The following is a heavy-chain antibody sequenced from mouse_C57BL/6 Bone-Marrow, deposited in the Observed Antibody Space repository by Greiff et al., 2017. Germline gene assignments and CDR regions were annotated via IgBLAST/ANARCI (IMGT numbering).Heavy chain of an antibody. V-gene: IGHV1-52*01. CDR2: IDPSDSET. Sequence: VQLQQPGAELVRPGSSVKLSCKASGYTFTSYWMHWVKQRPIQGLEWIGNIDPSDSETHYNPKFKDQSTLTVDKSSSTAYMQPSSLASEDSAVYYSAREEYMDVWGKGTTVTVSS. CDR1: GYTFTSYW. CDR3: AREEYMDV. J-gene: IGHJ1*03.